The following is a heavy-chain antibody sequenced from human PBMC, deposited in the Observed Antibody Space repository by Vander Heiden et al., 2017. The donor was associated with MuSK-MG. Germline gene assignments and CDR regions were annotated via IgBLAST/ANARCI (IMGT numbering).Heavy chain of an antibody. CDR2: ISGSGGST. V-gene: IGHV3-23*01. Sequence: EVQLLASGGGLVHPGGSLRLPCAASGFTFSSSAMSWVRQAPGKGLEWVSAISGSGGSTYYADSVKGRFTISRDNSKNTLYLQMNSLRAEDTAVYYCAKDPGGIAAAGTGWFDPWGQGTLVTVSS. D-gene: IGHD6-13*01. CDR1: GFTFSSSA. J-gene: IGHJ5*02. CDR3: AKDPGGIAAAGTGWFDP.